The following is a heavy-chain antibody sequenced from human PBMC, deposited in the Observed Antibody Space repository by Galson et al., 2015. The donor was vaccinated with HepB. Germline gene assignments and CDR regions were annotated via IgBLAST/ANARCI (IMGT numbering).Heavy chain of an antibody. CDR3: ARAEVFLRRGYPYYYGLDV. J-gene: IGHJ6*02. CDR1: GFNFSRFW. V-gene: IGHV3-7*01. D-gene: IGHD2/OR15-2a*01. CDR2: INQDGSET. Sequence: LRLSCAVSGFNFSRFWMSWVRQAPGKGLEWVANINQDGSETYFEDSMRGRFTISRDNSKNSLGLHMNSPRVEDTAVYYCARAEVFLRRGYPYYYGLDVWGHGTTVTVSS.